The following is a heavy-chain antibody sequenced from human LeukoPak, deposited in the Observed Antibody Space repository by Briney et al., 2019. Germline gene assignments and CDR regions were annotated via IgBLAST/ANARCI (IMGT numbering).Heavy chain of an antibody. Sequence: SETLSLTCTVSGGSIRNSYWGWIRQPPGKGLEWIGHLYYSGSTYYNPSLKSRVTISEDRSKNQFSLNLTSVAAPATALYYWARGLRGGAHLGRAFEFWGQGDLVTVSS. CDR3: ARGLRGGAHLGRAFEF. V-gene: IGHV4-39*07. J-gene: IGHJ4*02. CDR1: GGSIRNSY. CDR2: LYYSGST. D-gene: IGHD1-14*01.